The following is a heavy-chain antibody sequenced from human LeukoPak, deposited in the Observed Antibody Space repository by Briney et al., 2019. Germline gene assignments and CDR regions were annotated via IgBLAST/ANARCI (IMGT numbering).Heavy chain of an antibody. J-gene: IGHJ4*02. V-gene: IGHV1-18*01. D-gene: IGHD6-19*01. CDR3: ARGRGIAVAGTVDY. Sequence: ASVKVSCKASGYTYTSYGISWVRQAPGQGLEWMGWISAYNGNTNYAQKLQGRVTMTTDTSTSTAYMELRSLRSDDTAVYYCARGRGIAVAGTVDYWGQGTLVTVSS. CDR1: GYTYTSYG. CDR2: ISAYNGNT.